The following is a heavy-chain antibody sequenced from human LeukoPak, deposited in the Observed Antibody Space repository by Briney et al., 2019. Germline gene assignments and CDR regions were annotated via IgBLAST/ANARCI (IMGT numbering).Heavy chain of an antibody. V-gene: IGHV4-39*01. Sequence: SETLSLTCTVSGGSISSSSYYWGWIRQPPGKGLEWIGSIYYSGSTYYNPSLKSRVTISVDTSKNQFSLKLSSVTAADTAVYYCARQCSSSWYWFDPWGQGTLVTVSS. CDR2: IYYSGST. D-gene: IGHD6-13*01. CDR3: ARQCSSSWYWFDP. CDR1: GGSISSSSYY. J-gene: IGHJ5*02.